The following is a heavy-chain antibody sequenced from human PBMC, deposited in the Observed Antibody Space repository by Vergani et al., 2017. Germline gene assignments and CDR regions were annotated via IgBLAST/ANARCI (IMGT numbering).Heavy chain of an antibody. CDR2: MNPNSGNT. CDR1: GYTFTSYD. CDR3: AISSTTLYYYYGMDV. D-gene: IGHD2-2*01. V-gene: IGHV1-8*01. Sequence: VQLVQSGAEVKKPGASVKVSCKASGYTFTSYDINWVRQATGQGLEWMGWMNPNSGNTGYAQKFQGRVTMTRNTSISTAYMELSSLRSEDTAVYYCAISSTTLYYYYGMDVWGQGTTVTVSS. J-gene: IGHJ6*02.